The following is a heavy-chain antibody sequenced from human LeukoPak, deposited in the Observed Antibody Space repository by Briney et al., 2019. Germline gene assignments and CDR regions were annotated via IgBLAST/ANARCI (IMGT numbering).Heavy chain of an antibody. CDR1: GFTFSGYA. V-gene: IGHV3-23*01. CDR3: VKDRGGSPFYGMDV. Sequence: QSGGSLRLSCAGSGFTFSGYAMSWVRQAPGKGLEWVSTISGGGGAGTYYADSVKGRFTVSRDNSRNTLYLPMNSLRAEDTAVYYCVKDRGGSPFYGMDVWGQGTTVTVSS. D-gene: IGHD1-26*01. J-gene: IGHJ6*02. CDR2: ISGGGGAGT.